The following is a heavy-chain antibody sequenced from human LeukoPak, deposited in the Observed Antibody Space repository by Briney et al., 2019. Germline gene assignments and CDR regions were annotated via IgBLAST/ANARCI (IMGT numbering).Heavy chain of an antibody. V-gene: IGHV1-18*01. J-gene: IGHJ4*02. Sequence: ASVKVSCKASGYTFTSYGISWVRQAPGQGLEWMGWISAYNGNTEYGQRLQGRVTMTTDTSTSTAYMELRSLRSDDTAVYYCATQRARTFDYWGQGTLVTVSS. CDR3: ATQRARTFDY. CDR1: GYTFTSYG. CDR2: ISAYNGNT. D-gene: IGHD5-12*01.